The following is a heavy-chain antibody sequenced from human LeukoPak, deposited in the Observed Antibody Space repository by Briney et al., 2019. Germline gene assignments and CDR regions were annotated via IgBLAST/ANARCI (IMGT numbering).Heavy chain of an antibody. V-gene: IGHV3-48*04. CDR1: GFTFSSFS. J-gene: IGHJ3*02. Sequence: GGSLRLSCAASGFTFSSFSMNWVRQAPGKGLEGVSYISRSSTTIYYADSVKGRFAISRDNAKNSLYLQMNSLRAEDTAVYYCAREPYYYDSSGYYIPGAFDIWGQGTMVTVSS. CDR2: ISRSSTTI. D-gene: IGHD3-22*01. CDR3: AREPYYYDSSGYYIPGAFDI.